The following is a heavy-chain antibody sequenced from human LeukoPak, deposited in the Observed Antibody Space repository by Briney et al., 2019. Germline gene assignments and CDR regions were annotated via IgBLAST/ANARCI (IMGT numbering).Heavy chain of an antibody. V-gene: IGHV4-34*01. CDR2: INHSGST. J-gene: IGHJ6*02. Sequence: SETLSLTCAVYGVSFSGYYWSWIRQPPGKGLEWIGEINHSGSTNYNPSLKSRVTISVDTSKNQFSLKLSSVTAADTAVYYCARDQGPLRPRWLRLSYYYGMDVWGQGTTVTVSS. D-gene: IGHD5-12*01. CDR3: ARDQGPLRPRWLRLSYYYGMDV. CDR1: GVSFSGYY.